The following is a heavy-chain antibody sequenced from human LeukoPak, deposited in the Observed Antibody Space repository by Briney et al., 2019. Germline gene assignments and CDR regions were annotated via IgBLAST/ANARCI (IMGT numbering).Heavy chain of an antibody. CDR1: GFTFSIYS. V-gene: IGHV3-21*01. J-gene: IGHJ4*02. Sequence: GGSLRLSRAASGFTFSIYSMNWVRQAPGKGLGCVSSISSSSSYIYYADSVKGRFTISRDNAKNSLYLQMNSLRAEDTAVYYCARDLSSRPFDYWGQGTLVTVSS. CDR3: ARDLSSRPFDY. CDR2: ISSSSSYI. D-gene: IGHD6-13*01.